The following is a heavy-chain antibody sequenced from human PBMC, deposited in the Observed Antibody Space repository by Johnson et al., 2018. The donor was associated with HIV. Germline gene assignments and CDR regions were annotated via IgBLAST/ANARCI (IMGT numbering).Heavy chain of an antibody. CDR1: AFSFSNYP. Sequence: QVQLVESGGGVVQPGRSLRLSCAASAFSFSNYPMHWVRQAPGKGLEWVAVISYDGSNKYYTDSVQGRFTLSRDNSQNMVYLQMNSLRAEDTAVYYCAKERAYIRTFDIWGQGTLVTVSS. D-gene: IGHD5-18*01. J-gene: IGHJ3*02. CDR3: AKERAYIRTFDI. V-gene: IGHV3-30*07. CDR2: ISYDGSNK.